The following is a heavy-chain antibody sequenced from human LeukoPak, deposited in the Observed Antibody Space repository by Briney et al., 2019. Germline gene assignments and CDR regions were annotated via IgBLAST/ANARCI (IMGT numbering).Heavy chain of an antibody. V-gene: IGHV3-48*03. D-gene: IGHD6-13*01. Sequence: PGGSLRLSCAASGFTFSSYEMNWVRQAPGKGLEWVSYISSSGSTIYYADSVKGRFTISRDNAKNSLYLQMNSLRAEDTAVYYCARDIAAAGIGWFDPWGQGTLVTVSS. J-gene: IGHJ5*02. CDR2: ISSSGSTI. CDR1: GFTFSSYE. CDR3: ARDIAAAGIGWFDP.